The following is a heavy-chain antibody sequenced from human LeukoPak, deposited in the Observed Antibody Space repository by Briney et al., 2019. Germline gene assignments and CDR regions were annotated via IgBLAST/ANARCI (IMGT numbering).Heavy chain of an antibody. Sequence: GGSLRLSCAASGFTFDDYAMHWVRRAPGKGLEWVSGISWNSGSIGYADSVKGRFTISRDNAKNSLYLQMNSLGAEDTALYYCAKDGSGYSSSWDYFDYWGQGTLVTVSS. D-gene: IGHD6-13*01. V-gene: IGHV3-9*01. CDR1: GFTFDDYA. J-gene: IGHJ4*02. CDR3: AKDGSGYSSSWDYFDY. CDR2: ISWNSGSI.